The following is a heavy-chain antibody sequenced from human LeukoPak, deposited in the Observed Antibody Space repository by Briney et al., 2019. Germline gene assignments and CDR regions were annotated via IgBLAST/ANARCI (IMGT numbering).Heavy chain of an antibody. V-gene: IGHV3-33*01. J-gene: IGHJ4*02. CDR2: IWDDGSNQ. CDR3: ARGRGSSWYFDY. D-gene: IGHD6-13*01. CDR1: GFALSRYG. Sequence: GGSLRLSCAASGFALSRYGMHWVRQAPGKGLEWVAVIWDDGSNQKYADSDKGRFTISRDNSKNTLYLQMNSLRGEDTAVYYCARGRGSSWYFDYWGQGTLVTVSS.